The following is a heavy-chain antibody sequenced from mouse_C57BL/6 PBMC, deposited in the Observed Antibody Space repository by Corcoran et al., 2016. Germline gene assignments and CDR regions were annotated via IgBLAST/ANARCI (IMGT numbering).Heavy chain of an antibody. Sequence: QIQLVQSGPELKKPGETVKISCKASGYTFTTYGMSWVRQAPGKGLKWMAWINTYSGVPTYADDVKGRFAFSLETSASTAYLQINNLKNEDTATYFCARDSNWYFDVWGTGTTVTVSS. CDR1: GYTFTTYG. V-gene: IGHV9-3*01. J-gene: IGHJ1*03. CDR3: ARDSNWYFDV. CDR2: INTYSGVP. D-gene: IGHD2-5*01.